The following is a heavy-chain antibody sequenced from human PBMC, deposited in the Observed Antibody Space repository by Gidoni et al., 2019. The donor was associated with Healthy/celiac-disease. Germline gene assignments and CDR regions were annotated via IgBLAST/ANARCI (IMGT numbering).Heavy chain of an antibody. J-gene: IGHJ6*02. Sequence: QVQLVESGGGVVQPGGSLRLSCAASGFTVSSYGMHGVRQAPGKGLEWVAFVRYDGSTRYYAASVNGRFTLSRANSKNTLYLQMNSLRAEDTAVYYCARYISIAAAAKRDYYYYGMDVFGQGTTVTFSS. CDR3: ARYISIAAAAKRDYYYYGMDV. CDR1: GFTVSSYG. V-gene: IGHV3-30*02. D-gene: IGHD6-13*01. CDR2: VRYDGSTR.